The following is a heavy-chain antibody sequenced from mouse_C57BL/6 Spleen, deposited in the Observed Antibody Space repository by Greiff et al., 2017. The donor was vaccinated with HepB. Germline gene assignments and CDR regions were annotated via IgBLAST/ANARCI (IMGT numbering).Heavy chain of an antibody. V-gene: IGHV1-53*01. CDR1: GYTFTSYW. Sequence: QVQLQQSGTELVKPGASVKLSCKASGYTFTSYWMHWVKQRPGQGLEWIGNINPSNGGTNYNEKFKSKATLTVDKSSSTAYMQLSSLTSEDSAVYYCARGGWDYEEGPWFAYWGQGTLVTVSA. CDR2: INPSNGGT. CDR3: ARGGWDYEEGPWFAY. J-gene: IGHJ3*01. D-gene: IGHD2-4*01.